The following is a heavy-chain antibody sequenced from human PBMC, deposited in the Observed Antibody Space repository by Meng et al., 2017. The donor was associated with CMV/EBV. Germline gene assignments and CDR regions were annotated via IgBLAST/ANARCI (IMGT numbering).Heavy chain of an antibody. CDR3: ARRGSSPPPARNRAGYYYYYGMDV. V-gene: IGHV1-69*02. Sequence: SVKVSCKASGGTFSSYTISWVRQAPGQGLEWMGRIIPILGIANYAQKFQGRVTITTDEYTSTAYMELSSLRSEDTAVYYCARRGSSPPPARNRAGYYYYYGMDVWGQGTTVTVSS. D-gene: IGHD6-6*01. J-gene: IGHJ6*02. CDR2: IIPILGIA. CDR1: GGTFSSYT.